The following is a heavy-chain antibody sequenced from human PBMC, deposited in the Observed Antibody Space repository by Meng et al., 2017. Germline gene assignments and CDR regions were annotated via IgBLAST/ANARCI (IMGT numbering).Heavy chain of an antibody. Sequence: QVQLQESGPGLVKPSQTLSLTCTVSGGSISSGHYYWSWIRQPPGKGLEVIGYIYYSGSTHYNPSLKSRVIISLETSKNQFSLKLSSVTAADTAVYYCARRGADYGAFDPWGQGTLVTVSS. CDR2: IYYSGST. CDR3: ARRGADYGAFDP. V-gene: IGHV4-30-4*01. D-gene: IGHD4/OR15-4a*01. CDR1: GGSISSGHYY. J-gene: IGHJ5*02.